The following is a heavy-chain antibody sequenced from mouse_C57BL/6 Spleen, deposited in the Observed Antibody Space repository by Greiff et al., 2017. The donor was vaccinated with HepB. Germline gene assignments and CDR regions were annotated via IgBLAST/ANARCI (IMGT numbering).Heavy chain of an antibody. Sequence: EVKLVESGGGLVQPGGSLKLSCAASGFTFSDYYMYWVRQTPEKRLEWVAYISNGGGSTYYPDTVKGRFTISRDNAKNTLYLQMSRLKSEDTAMYYCARETTGYWGQRTLVTVSA. CDR2: ISNGGGST. CDR1: GFTFSDYY. V-gene: IGHV5-12*01. CDR3: ARETTGY. J-gene: IGHJ3*01. D-gene: IGHD1-1*01.